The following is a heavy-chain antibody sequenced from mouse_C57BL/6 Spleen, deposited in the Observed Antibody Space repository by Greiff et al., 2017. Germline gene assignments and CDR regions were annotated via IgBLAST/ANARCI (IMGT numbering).Heavy chain of an antibody. J-gene: IGHJ4*01. V-gene: IGHV3-6*01. CDR1: GYSITSGYY. CDR2: ISYDGSN. D-gene: IGHD1-1*02. Sequence: EVQLQQSGPGLVKPSQSLSLTCSVTGYSITSGYYWNWIRQFPGNKLEWMGYISYDGSNNYNPSLKNRISITRDTSKNQFFLKLNSGTTEDTATYYCARDRRLVGAMDYWGQGTSVTVSS. CDR3: ARDRRLVGAMDY.